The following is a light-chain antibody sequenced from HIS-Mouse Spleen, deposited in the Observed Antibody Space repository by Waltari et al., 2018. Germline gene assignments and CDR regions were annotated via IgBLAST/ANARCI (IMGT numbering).Light chain of an antibody. J-gene: IGLJ2*01. CDR1: ALPKKY. Sequence: SYELTQQPSVSVSPGQTAGITCPGDALPKKYAYLYRKKSGQAPVLVIYEDSKRPPGIPERFSGSSSGTMATLTISGAQVEDEADYYWYSADSSGNHRVFGGGTKLTVL. CDR2: EDS. CDR3: YSADSSGNHRV. V-gene: IGLV3-10*01.